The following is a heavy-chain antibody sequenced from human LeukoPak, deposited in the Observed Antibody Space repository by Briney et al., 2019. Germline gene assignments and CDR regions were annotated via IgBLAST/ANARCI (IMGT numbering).Heavy chain of an antibody. D-gene: IGHD3-22*01. V-gene: IGHV4-39*01. Sequence: SETLSLTCTVSGGSISSSSYYWGWIRQPPGKGLEWIGSIYYSGSTYYNPSLKSRVTISVGTSKNQFSLKLSSVTAADTAVYYCARLKDCDSSGYYAWGQGTLVTVSS. CDR2: IYYSGST. J-gene: IGHJ5*02. CDR3: ARLKDCDSSGYYA. CDR1: GGSISSSSYY.